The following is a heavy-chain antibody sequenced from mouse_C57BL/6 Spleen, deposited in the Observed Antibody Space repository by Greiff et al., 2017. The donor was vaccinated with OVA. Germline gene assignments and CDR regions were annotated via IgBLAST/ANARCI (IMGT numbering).Heavy chain of an antibody. CDR1: GFTFSSYA. CDR3: TGERGGFAD. V-gene: IGHV5-9-1*02. J-gene: IGHJ3*01. Sequence: EVKLEESGEGLVKPGGSLKLSCAASGFTFSSYAMSWVRQTPEKRLEWVAYISSGGDYIYYADTVKGRFTISRDNARNTLYLQMSSLKSEDTAMYYCTGERGGFADWGQGTLVTVSA. CDR2: ISSGGDYI.